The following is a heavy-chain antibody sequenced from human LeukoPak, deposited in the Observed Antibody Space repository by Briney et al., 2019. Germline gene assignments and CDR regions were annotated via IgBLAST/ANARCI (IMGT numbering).Heavy chain of an antibody. CDR2: ISGSGGST. V-gene: IGHV3-23*01. CDR1: GFTFSSYA. D-gene: IGHD3-10*01. Sequence: PGGPLRLSCAASGFTFSSYAMSWVRQAPGKGLEWVSAISGSGGSTYYADSVKGRFTISRDNSKNTLYLQMNSLRAEDTAVYYCANHYGSRDWYFDLWGRGTLVTVSS. J-gene: IGHJ2*01. CDR3: ANHYGSRDWYFDL.